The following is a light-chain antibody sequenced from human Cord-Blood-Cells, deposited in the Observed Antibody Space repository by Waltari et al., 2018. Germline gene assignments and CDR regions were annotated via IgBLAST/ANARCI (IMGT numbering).Light chain of an antibody. J-gene: IGKJ1*01. Sequence: DIQMTQSPSTLSASVGDSVTITCRASQSISSWLAWYQQKPGNAPKLLFYKASSLESGVPSMFGGSGSGTEFTLTISSLQPDDFATYYCQQYNSYSWTFGQGTKVEIK. V-gene: IGKV1-5*03. CDR1: QSISSW. CDR3: QQYNSYSWT. CDR2: KAS.